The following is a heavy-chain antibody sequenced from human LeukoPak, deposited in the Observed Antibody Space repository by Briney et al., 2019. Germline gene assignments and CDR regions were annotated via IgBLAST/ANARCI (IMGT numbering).Heavy chain of an antibody. V-gene: IGHV4-39*02. CDR1: NGSMTSDSYY. D-gene: IGHD2-2*03. J-gene: IGHJ5*02. CDR2: IFYSGKT. CDR3: ARLWIVATWFDA. Sequence: SETLSLTCTVSNGSMTSDSYYWAWVRQPPGKGLEWIGTIFYSGKTYYSTSLKSRVTVSLDTSKKNFSLRLSSVTAADTAVYYCARLWIVATWFDAWGQGALVTVSS.